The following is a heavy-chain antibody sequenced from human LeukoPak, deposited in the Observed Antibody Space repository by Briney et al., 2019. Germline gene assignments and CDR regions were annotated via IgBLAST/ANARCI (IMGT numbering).Heavy chain of an antibody. J-gene: IGHJ5*02. V-gene: IGHV4-4*07. CDR3: AKEYCPSTICYPSGGWYDP. CDR2: VYDGSI. D-gene: IGHD2-2*01. Sequence: SETLSLTCSVSGGSIRSTYWSWIRQPAGKGLEYIGRVYDGSINYNPSLRSRVTMSMDTSKSEFSLKLTSVTAADTAVYYCAKEYCPSTICYPSGGWYDPWGQGILVTVSS. CDR1: GGSIRSTY.